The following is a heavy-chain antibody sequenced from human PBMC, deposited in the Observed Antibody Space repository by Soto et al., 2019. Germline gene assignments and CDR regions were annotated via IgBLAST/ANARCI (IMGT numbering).Heavy chain of an antibody. CDR3: AKNQPSWATRAAFDY. CDR1: GFTFSNYA. D-gene: IGHD2-2*01. V-gene: IGHV3-23*01. J-gene: IGHJ4*02. CDR2: ISGGSGDST. Sequence: PGGSLRLSSAASGFTFSNYAMNWVRQAPGKGLKCVSGISGGSGDSTFYADSVKGRFTISRDNSKNTLHLQMNSLRTEDTAVYYCAKNQPSWATRAAFDYWGQGTLVTVSS.